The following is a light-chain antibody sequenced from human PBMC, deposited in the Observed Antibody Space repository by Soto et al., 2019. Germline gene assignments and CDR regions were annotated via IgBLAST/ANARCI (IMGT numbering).Light chain of an antibody. Sequence: EIVMTQSPATLSVSPGERATLSCRASQSVSSNLAWYQQKPGQAPRLLIYGASTRATGIPARFSGSGSGTEFTLTISSLQSEDFALYYCQQYNNWPPRGMFGQGTKVEIK. J-gene: IGKJ1*01. CDR2: GAS. V-gene: IGKV3-15*01. CDR1: QSVSSN. CDR3: QQYNNWPPRGM.